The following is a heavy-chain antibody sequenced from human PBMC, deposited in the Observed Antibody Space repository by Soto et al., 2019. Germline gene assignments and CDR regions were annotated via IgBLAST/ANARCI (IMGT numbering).Heavy chain of an antibody. V-gene: IGHV1-18*01. J-gene: IGHJ6*02. D-gene: IGHD2-8*01. CDR1: GYTFTRYG. CDR3: AKNGQPPYYYYGLDV. Sequence: GAPVKVSCKASGYTFTRYGISWVRQAPGQGLEWMGWISGYNGDTNYAQKFQGRVSMTIDTSTTTAYMELRSLTSDDTAVYYCAKNGQPPYYYYGLDVWGQGTKVTVSS. CDR2: ISGYNGDT.